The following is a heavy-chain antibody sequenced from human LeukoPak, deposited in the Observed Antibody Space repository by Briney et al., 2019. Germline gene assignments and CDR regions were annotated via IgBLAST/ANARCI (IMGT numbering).Heavy chain of an antibody. V-gene: IGHV4-4*07. D-gene: IGHD5-18*01. J-gene: IGHJ3*02. CDR2: IYTSGST. Sequence: PSETLSLTCTVSGGSISSYYWSWIRQPAGKGLEWIGRIYTSGSTNYNPSLKSRVTISVDTSKNQFSLKLSSVTAADTAVYYCARAGRGYSYGSWAFDIWGQGTMVTVSS. CDR1: GGSISSYY. CDR3: ARAGRGYSYGSWAFDI.